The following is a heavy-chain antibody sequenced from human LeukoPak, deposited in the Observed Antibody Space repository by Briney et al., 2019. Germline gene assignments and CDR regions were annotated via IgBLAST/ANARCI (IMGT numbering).Heavy chain of an antibody. CDR1: GFTFSNAW. D-gene: IGHD7-27*01. CDR3: TTGVARNWGSVDY. Sequence: GGSLRLSCAASGFTFSNAWMSWVRQAPGKGLEWVGRIKSKTDGGTTDYAAPVKGRFTISRDDSKNTLYLQMNSLKTEDTAVYYCTTGVARNWGSVDYWGQGTLVTVSS. V-gene: IGHV3-15*01. CDR2: IKSKTDGGTT. J-gene: IGHJ4*02.